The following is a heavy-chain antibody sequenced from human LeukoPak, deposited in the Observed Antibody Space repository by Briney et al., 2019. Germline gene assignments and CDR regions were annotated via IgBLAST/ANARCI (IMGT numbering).Heavy chain of an antibody. V-gene: IGHV4-30-2*01. J-gene: IGHJ4*02. CDR3: ARMTTVTFLDY. Sequence: SETLSLTCTVSGGSISSGGYYWSWIRQPPGKGLEWIGYIYHSGSTYYNPSLKSRVTISVDRSKNQFSLKLSSVTAADTAVYYCARMTTVTFLDYWGQGTLVTVSS. CDR2: IYHSGST. CDR1: GGSISSGGYY. D-gene: IGHD4-11*01.